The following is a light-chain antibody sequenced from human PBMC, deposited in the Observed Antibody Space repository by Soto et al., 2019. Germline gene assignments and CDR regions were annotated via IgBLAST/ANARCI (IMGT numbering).Light chain of an antibody. CDR1: QSVGTK. CDR2: GAS. Sequence: IVMTQNPATLSVSPGERANLSCRASQSVGTKLAWYQQTPGQAPRLLIYGASNRATGVPARISGSVSGTEFTLTIASLQSEDFAVYYCQQYSSWLWTFGQRSKV. J-gene: IGKJ1*01. CDR3: QQYSSWLWT. V-gene: IGKV3-15*01.